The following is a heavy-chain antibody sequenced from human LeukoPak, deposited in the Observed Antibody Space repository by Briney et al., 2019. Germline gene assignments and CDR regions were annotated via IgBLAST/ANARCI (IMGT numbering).Heavy chain of an antibody. D-gene: IGHD6-13*01. CDR1: GGTFSSYA. CDR3: ARDWGMGPSSSWA. V-gene: IGHV1-69*04. J-gene: IGHJ5*02. CDR2: IIPILGIA. Sequence: SVKVSCKASGGTFSSYAISWVRQAPGQGLEWMGRIIPILGIANYAQKFQGRVTITADESTSTAYMELRSLKSEDTAVYYCARDWGMGPSSSWAWGQGTLVTVSS.